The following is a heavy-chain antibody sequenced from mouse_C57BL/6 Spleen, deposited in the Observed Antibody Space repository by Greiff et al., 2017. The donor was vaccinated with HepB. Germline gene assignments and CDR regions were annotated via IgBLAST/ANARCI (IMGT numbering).Heavy chain of an antibody. CDR1: GYSITSGYY. CDR3: ARGGYGNYGDY. V-gene: IGHV3-6*01. Sequence: EVQLQESGPGLVKPSQSLSLTCSVTGYSITSGYYWNWIRQFPGNKLEWMGYISYDGSNNYNPSLKNRISITRDTSKNQFFLKLNSVTTEDTATYYCARGGYGNYGDYWGQGTTLTVSS. J-gene: IGHJ2*01. CDR2: ISYDGSN. D-gene: IGHD2-10*02.